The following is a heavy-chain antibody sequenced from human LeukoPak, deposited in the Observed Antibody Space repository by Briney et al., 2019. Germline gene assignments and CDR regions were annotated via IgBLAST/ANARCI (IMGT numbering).Heavy chain of an antibody. J-gene: IGHJ5*02. CDR1: GFTFSSYG. D-gene: IGHD3-10*01. Sequence: GGSLRLSCAASGFTFSSYGMHWVRQAPGRGLEWVAFIRYDGSNKYYADAVKGRFTISRDNSKNTLYLQMNSLRAEDTAVYYCAKEVLGWFDPWGQGTLVTVSS. CDR2: IRYDGSNK. CDR3: AKEVLGWFDP. V-gene: IGHV3-30*02.